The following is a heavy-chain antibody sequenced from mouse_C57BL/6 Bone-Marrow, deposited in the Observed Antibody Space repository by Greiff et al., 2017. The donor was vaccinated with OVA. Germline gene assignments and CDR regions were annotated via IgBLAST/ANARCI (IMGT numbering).Heavy chain of an antibody. J-gene: IGHJ2*01. CDR2: IYPGDGDT. Sequence: VQGVESGAELVKPGASVKISCKASGYAFSSYWMNWVKQRPGKGLEWIGQIYPGDGDTNYNGKFKGKATLTADKSSSTAYMQLSSLTSEDSAVYFCARRYYGMYFDYWGQGTTLTVSS. CDR3: ARRYYGMYFDY. D-gene: IGHD1-1*01. CDR1: GYAFSSYW. V-gene: IGHV1-80*01.